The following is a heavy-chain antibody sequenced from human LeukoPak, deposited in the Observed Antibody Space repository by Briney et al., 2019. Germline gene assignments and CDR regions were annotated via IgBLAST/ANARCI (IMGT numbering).Heavy chain of an antibody. CDR3: AFGVTPRGVNY. V-gene: IGHV4-34*01. CDR1: GGSISSYY. CDR2: INHSGST. J-gene: IGHJ4*02. Sequence: SETLSLTCTVSGGSISSYYWSWIRQPPGKGLEWIGEINHSGSTNYNPSLKGRVTISVDTSKNQFSLKLSSVTAADTAVYYCAFGVTPRGVNYWGQGTLVTVSS. D-gene: IGHD2-8*01.